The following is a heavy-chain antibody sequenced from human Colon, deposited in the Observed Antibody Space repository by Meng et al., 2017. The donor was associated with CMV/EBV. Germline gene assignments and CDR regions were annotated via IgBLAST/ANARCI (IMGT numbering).Heavy chain of an antibody. Sequence: SETLSLTCTVSGGSISSSSYYWGWIRQSPGQGLEWIANIYHSGTIADNPSLKSRVTISVDTSRNQFSLKLASVTAADTAVYFCARVDSGRQGIDYWGQGTLVTVSS. V-gene: IGHV4-39*07. J-gene: IGHJ4*02. D-gene: IGHD6-19*01. CDR3: ARVDSGRQGIDY. CDR1: GGSISSSSYY. CDR2: IYHSGTI.